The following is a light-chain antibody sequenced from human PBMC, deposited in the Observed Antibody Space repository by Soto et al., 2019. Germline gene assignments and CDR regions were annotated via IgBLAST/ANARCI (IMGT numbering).Light chain of an antibody. J-gene: IGLJ1*01. CDR3: GTWDSSLSADV. Sequence: QSALTQPPSVSAAPGQKVTISCSGSSSDIGSNYVSWYQHLPGTAPKLLIYENNKRPSGIPDRFSGSKSGTSATLGITGLQTGDEADYYCGTWDSSLSADVFGTGTKLTVL. V-gene: IGLV1-51*02. CDR2: ENN. CDR1: SSDIGSNY.